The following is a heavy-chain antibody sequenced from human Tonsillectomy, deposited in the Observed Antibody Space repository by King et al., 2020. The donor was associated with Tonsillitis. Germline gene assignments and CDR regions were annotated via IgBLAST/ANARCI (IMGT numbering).Heavy chain of an antibody. J-gene: IGHJ4*02. CDR2: ISYDGSNK. CDR1: GFTFSNYA. Sequence: QLVQSGGGVVQPGRSLRLSCAASGFTFSNYAMHWVRQAPGKGLEWVAVISYDGSNKYYADSVKGRFTISRDNSKNTLYLQMNSLRAEDMAVYYCARGENTYGFRHLDYWGQGTLVTVSS. CDR3: ARGENTYGFRHLDY. D-gene: IGHD5-18*01. V-gene: IGHV3-30-3*01.